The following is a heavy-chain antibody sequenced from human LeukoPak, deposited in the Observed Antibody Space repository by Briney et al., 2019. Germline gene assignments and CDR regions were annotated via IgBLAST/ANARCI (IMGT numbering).Heavy chain of an antibody. D-gene: IGHD3-10*01. J-gene: IGHJ4*02. CDR3: ARSMVRETIDY. V-gene: IGHV4-39*07. CDR2: IYYSGST. Sequence: SETLSLTCTVSGGSIRSSSYFWGWIRQPPGKGLEWIGNIYYSGSTYYNPSLKSRVTISVDTSKNQFSLKLSSVTAADTAVYYCARSMVRETIDYWGQGTLVTVSS. CDR1: GGSIRSSSYF.